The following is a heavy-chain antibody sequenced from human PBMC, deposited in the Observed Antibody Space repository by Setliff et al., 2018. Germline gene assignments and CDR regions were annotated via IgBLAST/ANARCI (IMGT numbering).Heavy chain of an antibody. V-gene: IGHV4-61*09. J-gene: IGHJ4*02. Sequence: SETLSLTCTVPGGSISSGSNYWSWIRQPAGRGLEWIGHIDPSGNTNYYPSLKSRVTISGDTSKNQFSLKLTSVTAADTAVYFCARSLGSGSYYNSRPFYSDYWGQGALVTVSS. CDR1: GGSISSGSNY. CDR3: ARSLGSGSYYNSRPFYSDY. D-gene: IGHD3-10*01. CDR2: IDPSGNT.